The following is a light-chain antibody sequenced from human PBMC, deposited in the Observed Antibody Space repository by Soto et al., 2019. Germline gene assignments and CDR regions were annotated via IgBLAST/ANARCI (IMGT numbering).Light chain of an antibody. CDR3: QVWDSSSDQPGVV. J-gene: IGLJ2*01. Sequence: SYELTQPPSVSVAPGQTARINCGGNNIGSKSVQGYQQKPGQAPVLVVYDDSDRPSGIPERFSGSNSVNPATLTISRVEAGDEADYYCQVWDSSSDQPGVVFGEGTMLPVL. CDR1: NIGSKS. V-gene: IGLV3-21*02. CDR2: DDS.